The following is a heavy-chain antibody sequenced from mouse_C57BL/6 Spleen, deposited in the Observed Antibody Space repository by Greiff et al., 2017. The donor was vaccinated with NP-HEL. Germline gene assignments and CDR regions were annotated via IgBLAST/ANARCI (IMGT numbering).Heavy chain of an antibody. Sequence: QVQLQQSGAELARPGASVKMSCKASGYTFTSYTMHWVKQRPGQGLEWIGYINPSSGYTKYNQKFKDKATLTADKSSSTAYMQLSSLTSEDSAVYYCARSGETKAWFADWGQGTLVTVSA. CDR1: GYTFTSYT. J-gene: IGHJ3*01. CDR3: ARSGETKAWFAD. CDR2: INPSSGYT. V-gene: IGHV1-4*01. D-gene: IGHD1-3*01.